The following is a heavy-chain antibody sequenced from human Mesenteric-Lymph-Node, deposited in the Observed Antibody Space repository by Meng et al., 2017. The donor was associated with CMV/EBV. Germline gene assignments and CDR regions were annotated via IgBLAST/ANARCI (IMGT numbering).Heavy chain of an antibody. CDR1: GGSVSSGSYF. CDR2: ISGSGGST. J-gene: IGHJ4*02. V-gene: IGHV3-23*01. CDR3: AKDTYYYDSSGYPTFDY. D-gene: IGHD3-22*01. Sequence: GESLKISCTVSGGSVSSGSYFWSWIRQPPGKGLEWVSAISGSGGSTYYADSVKGQFTISRDNSKNTLYLQMNSLRAEDTAVYYCAKDTYYYDSSGYPTFDYWGQGTLVTVSS.